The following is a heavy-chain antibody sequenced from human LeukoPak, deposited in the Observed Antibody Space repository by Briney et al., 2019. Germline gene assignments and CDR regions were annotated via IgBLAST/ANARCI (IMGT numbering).Heavy chain of an antibody. CDR3: ARDRRDYGDYVDAFDI. CDR2: ISSSSSYI. V-gene: IGHV3-21*01. CDR1: GFTFSTYS. J-gene: IGHJ3*02. D-gene: IGHD4-17*01. Sequence: GGSLRLSCAASGFTFSTYSMVWVRQAPGKGLEWVSSISSSSSYIYYADSVKGRFTISRDNAKNSLSLQMNSLRAEDTAVYYCARDRRDYGDYVDAFDIWGLGTMVTVSS.